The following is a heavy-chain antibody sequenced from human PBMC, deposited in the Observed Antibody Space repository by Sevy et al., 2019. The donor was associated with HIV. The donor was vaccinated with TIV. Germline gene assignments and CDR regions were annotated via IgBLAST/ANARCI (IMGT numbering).Heavy chain of an antibody. CDR1: GFTFSSYD. J-gene: IGHJ6*02. CDR3: ARDRRGYSYGLYGYYYYGMDV. Sequence: GGCLRLSCAASGFTFSSYDMHWVRQATGKGLEWVSAIGTAGDTYYPGSVKGRFTISRENAKNSLYLQMNSLRAGDTAVYYCARDRRGYSYGLYGYYYYGMDVWGQGTTVTVSS. D-gene: IGHD5-18*01. CDR2: IGTAGDT. V-gene: IGHV3-13*01.